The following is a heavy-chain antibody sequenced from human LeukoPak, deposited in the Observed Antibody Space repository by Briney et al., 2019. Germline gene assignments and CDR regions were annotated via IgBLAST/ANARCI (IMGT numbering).Heavy chain of an antibody. Sequence: SETLSLTCTVSGGSISSYYWSWIRQPPGKGLEWIGYIYYSGSTNYNPSFKSRVTISVDTSKNQFSLKLSSVTAADTAVYYCARDGRESAAGIDYWGQGTLVTVSS. V-gene: IGHV4-59*01. J-gene: IGHJ4*02. CDR2: IYYSGST. CDR3: ARDGRESAAGIDY. CDR1: GGSISSYY. D-gene: IGHD6-13*01.